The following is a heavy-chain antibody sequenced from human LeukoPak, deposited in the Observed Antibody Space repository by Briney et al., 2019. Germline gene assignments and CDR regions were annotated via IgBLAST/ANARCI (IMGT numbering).Heavy chain of an antibody. J-gene: IGHJ3*02. Sequence: GESLKISCKGSEYSFTSYWIGWVRQMPGKGLEWMGIIYPADSDTRYSPSFKGQVTISADKSITTAFLQWSSLKASDTAMYYCARFRAGYCSGASCYDSFGIWGQGTMVTVSS. V-gene: IGHV5-51*01. CDR2: IYPADSDT. CDR1: EYSFTSYW. CDR3: ARFRAGYCSGASCYDSFGI. D-gene: IGHD2-15*01.